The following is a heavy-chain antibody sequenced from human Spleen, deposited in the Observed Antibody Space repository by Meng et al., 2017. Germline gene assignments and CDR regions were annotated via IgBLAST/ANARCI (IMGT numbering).Heavy chain of an antibody. V-gene: IGHV1-8*03. CDR2: MNPNSGNT. Sequence: ASVKVSCKASGNTFTSYYMHWVRQAPGQGLEWMGWMNPNSGNTGYAQKFQGRVTITRNTSISTAYMELSSLRSEDTAVYYCAKGYHDVLTGYFYHYGMDVWGQGISVTVSS. CDR1: GNTFTSYY. J-gene: IGHJ6*02. CDR3: AKGYHDVLTGYFYHYGMDV. D-gene: IGHD3-9*01.